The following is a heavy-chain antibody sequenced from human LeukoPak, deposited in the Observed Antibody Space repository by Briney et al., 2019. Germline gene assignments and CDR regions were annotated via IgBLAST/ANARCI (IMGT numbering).Heavy chain of an antibody. CDR2: INPNSGGT. CDR3: ARAMEGGGTGPIDY. CDR1: GYTFTGSY. D-gene: IGHD3-16*01. V-gene: IGHV1-2*02. J-gene: IGHJ4*02. Sequence: ASVKVSCKASGYTFTGSYMQWVRQAPGQGPEWMGWINPNSGGTNYAQKFQGRVTMTRDTSISTAYMELSRLRSDDTAVYYCARAMEGGGTGPIDYWGQGTLVTVSS.